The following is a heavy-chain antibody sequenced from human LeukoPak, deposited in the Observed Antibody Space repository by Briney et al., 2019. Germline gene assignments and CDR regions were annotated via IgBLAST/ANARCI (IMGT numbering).Heavy chain of an antibody. CDR3: ASGSGGSYYFDY. J-gene: IGHJ4*02. Sequence: GGSLRLSCAASGFTVSSNYMSWIRQAPGKGLEWVSYISGSGHTIYYADSVKGRFTISRDNAKNSLYLQMISLRAEDTAVYYCASGSGGSYYFDYWGQGTLVTFSS. V-gene: IGHV3-11*01. CDR1: GFTVSSNY. D-gene: IGHD2-15*01. CDR2: ISGSGHTI.